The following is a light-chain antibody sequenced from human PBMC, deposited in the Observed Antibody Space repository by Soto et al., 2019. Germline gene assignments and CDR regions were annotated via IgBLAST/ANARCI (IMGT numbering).Light chain of an antibody. V-gene: IGLV2-14*01. CDR1: SSDVGGYNY. J-gene: IGLJ1*01. CDR2: EVS. CDR3: SSYTSSSTLYV. Sequence: QSALPQPASVSGSPGQSITISCTGTSSDVGGYNYVSWYQQHPGKAPKLMIYEVSNRPSGVSNRFSGSKSGNTASLTISVLQAEDEADYYCSSYTSSSTLYVFGTGTKVTVL.